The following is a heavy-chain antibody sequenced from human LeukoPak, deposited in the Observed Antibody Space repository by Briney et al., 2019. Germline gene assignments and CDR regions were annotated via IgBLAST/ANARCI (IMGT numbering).Heavy chain of an antibody. CDR1: GGSISTYY. J-gene: IGHJ4*02. D-gene: IGHD1-26*01. CDR2: IYSSGST. V-gene: IGHV4-4*07. CDR3: ARKREGPTTGIDY. Sequence: SETLSLTCTVSGGSISTYYWDWIRQPAGKGLEWIGRIYSSGSTNYNPSLKSRVTMSVDTSKNQFSLKLSSVTAADTAVYYCARKREGPTTGIDYWGQGTLVTVSS.